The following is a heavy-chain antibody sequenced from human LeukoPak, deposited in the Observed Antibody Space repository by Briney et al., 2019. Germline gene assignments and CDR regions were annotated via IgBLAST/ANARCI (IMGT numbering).Heavy chain of an antibody. CDR3: ARGSGSYSFDY. CDR2: INTDGSST. V-gene: IGHV3-74*01. CDR1: GFTFSSYW. J-gene: IGHJ4*02. D-gene: IGHD1-26*01. Sequence: GGSLRLSCAASGFTFSSYWMHWVRQAPGKGLVWVSRINTDGSSTSYVDSVKGRFTISRDNAKNTLYLQMNSLRAEDTAVYYCARGSGSYSFDYWGQGTLVTVSS.